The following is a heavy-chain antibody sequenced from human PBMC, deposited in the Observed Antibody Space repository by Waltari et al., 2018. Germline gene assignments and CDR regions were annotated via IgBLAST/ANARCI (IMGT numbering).Heavy chain of an antibody. Sequence: QVNLVQSGADVRKPGASVTVSCKASGYIFINYFIHWGRQATGQGLDWIGRINCRNGGTDYAQKFQGRVTLTRYTSISTAYMELSGLTLDDTAIYYCTVIAGDFDIWGPGTMVTASS. J-gene: IGHJ3*02. CDR3: TVIAGDFDI. V-gene: IGHV1-2*06. CDR2: INCRNGGT. CDR1: GYIFINYF. D-gene: IGHD2-21*01.